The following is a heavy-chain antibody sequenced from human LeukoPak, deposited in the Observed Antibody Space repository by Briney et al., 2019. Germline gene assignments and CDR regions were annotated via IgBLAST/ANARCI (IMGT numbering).Heavy chain of an antibody. J-gene: IGHJ3*02. V-gene: IGHV3-48*03. CDR1: GFTFSSYE. CDR2: ISSSGSTI. CDR3: ARGKGAVARDAFDI. Sequence: GGSLRLSCAASGFTFSSYEMNWVRQAPGKGLEWVSHISSSGSTIYYADSVKGRFTISRDNAKNSLYLQMNSLRAEDTAVYYCARGKGAVARDAFDIWGQGQWSPSLQ. D-gene: IGHD6-19*01.